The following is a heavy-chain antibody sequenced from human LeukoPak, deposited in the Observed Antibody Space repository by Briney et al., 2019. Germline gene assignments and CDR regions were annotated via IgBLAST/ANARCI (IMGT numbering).Heavy chain of an antibody. CDR1: GGTFSSYA. V-gene: IGHV1-46*01. D-gene: IGHD3-3*01. CDR2: INPSGGST. Sequence: GSSVKVSCKASGGTFSSYAISWVRQAPGQGLEWMGIINPSGGSTSYAQKFQGRVTMTRDMSTSTVYMELSSLRSEDTAVYYCARDTVRDFWSGYYYYYYMDVWGKGTTVTVSS. J-gene: IGHJ6*03. CDR3: ARDTVRDFWSGYYYYYYMDV.